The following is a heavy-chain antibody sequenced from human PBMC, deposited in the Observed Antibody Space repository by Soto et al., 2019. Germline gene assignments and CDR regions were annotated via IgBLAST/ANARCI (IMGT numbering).Heavy chain of an antibody. CDR1: GGTFSSYT. CDR3: ARGRDWFDP. J-gene: IGHJ5*02. CDR2: ITPILGIA. V-gene: IGHV1-69*02. Sequence: QVQLVQSGAEVKKPGSSVRVSCKASGGTFSSYTISWVRQAPGQGLEWMGRITPILGIANYAQKFQGRVTITADKSTSTAYMELSSLRSEDTAVYYCARGRDWFDPWGQGTLVTVSS. D-gene: IGHD1-26*01.